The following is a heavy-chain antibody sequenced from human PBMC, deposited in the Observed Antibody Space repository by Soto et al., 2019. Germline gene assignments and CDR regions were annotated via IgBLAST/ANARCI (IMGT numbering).Heavy chain of an antibody. CDR3: AGTKRYSSRNWFDP. V-gene: IGHV4-59*01. J-gene: IGHJ5*02. CDR1: GGSISSYY. D-gene: IGHD6-13*01. Sequence: PSETLSLTCTVSGGSISSYYWSWIRQPPGKGLEWIGYIYYSGSTNYNPSLKSRVTISVDTSKNQFSLKLSSVTAADTAVYYCAGTKRYSSRNWFDPWGQGTLVTVSS. CDR2: IYYSGST.